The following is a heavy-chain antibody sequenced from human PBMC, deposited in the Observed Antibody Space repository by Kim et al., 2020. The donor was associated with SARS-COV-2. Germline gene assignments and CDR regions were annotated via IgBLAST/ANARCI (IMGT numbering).Heavy chain of an antibody. Sequence: SETLSLTCTVSGGSISSSTYYWGWIRQPPGKGLEWIGSIFYSGSTSYNPSLKSRVTISVDTSKNQLSLKLSSVTAADTAVYYCARTTGYYDSSPTDWGQGTLVTVSS. V-gene: IGHV4-39*01. CDR3: ARTTGYYDSSPTD. J-gene: IGHJ1*01. D-gene: IGHD3-22*01. CDR1: GGSISSSTYY. CDR2: IFYSGST.